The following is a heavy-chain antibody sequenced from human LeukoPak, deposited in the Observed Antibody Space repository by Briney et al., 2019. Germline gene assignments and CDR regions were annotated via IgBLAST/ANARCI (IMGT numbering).Heavy chain of an antibody. CDR3: ASHRDSSGYYALGGGEFDY. V-gene: IGHV4-59*08. CDR2: IYYSGST. CDR1: GGSISSYY. D-gene: IGHD3-22*01. J-gene: IGHJ4*02. Sequence: SETLSLTCNVSGGSISSYYWRWIRQPPGKGLEWIGYIYYSGSTNYNPSLKSRVTISVDTSKNQFSLKLSSVTAADTAVYYCASHRDSSGYYALGGGEFDYWGQGTLVTVSS.